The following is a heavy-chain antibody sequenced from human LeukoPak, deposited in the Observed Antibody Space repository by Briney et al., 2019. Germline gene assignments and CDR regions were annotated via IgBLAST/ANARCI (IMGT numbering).Heavy chain of an antibody. CDR2: ISGSGGST. Sequence: SGGSLRLSCAASGFTFSTYAMSWVRQAPGKGLEWVSSISGSGGSTSYADSVKGRFTISRDNAKNSLYLQMNSLRAEDTAGYYCARVVGEDIVVVPAAINWFDPWGQGTLVTVSS. D-gene: IGHD2-2*01. J-gene: IGHJ5*02. V-gene: IGHV3-23*01. CDR3: ARVVGEDIVVVPAAINWFDP. CDR1: GFTFSTYA.